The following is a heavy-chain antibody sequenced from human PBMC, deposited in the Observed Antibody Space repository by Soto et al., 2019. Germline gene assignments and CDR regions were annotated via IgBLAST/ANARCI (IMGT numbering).Heavy chain of an antibody. CDR3: AHGRVDTVLYPEY. D-gene: IGHD5-18*01. Sequence: QITLKESGPTLLKPTQTLTLTCTFSGFSLSTNGVGVGWIRQPPGKALEWRALIYWDDDKRYSPSLKSKLTITQYTSNNQVVLTMTHRGTVDTATYYCAHGRVDTVLYPEYWGQGILVTVSS. V-gene: IGHV2-5*02. CDR1: GFSLSTNGVG. J-gene: IGHJ4*02. CDR2: IYWDDDK.